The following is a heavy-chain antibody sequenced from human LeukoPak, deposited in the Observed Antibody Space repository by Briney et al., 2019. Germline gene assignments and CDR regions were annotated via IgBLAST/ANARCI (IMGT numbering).Heavy chain of an antibody. CDR2: ISGSGGST. CDR3: AKTYSRIVGATDVDY. CDR1: GFTFSSNA. J-gene: IGHJ4*02. Sequence: AGSLRLSCAASGFTFSSNAMSWVRQGPGQGLEWVSAISGSGGSTYYADSVKGRFTISRDNTKNTLYLQMKSLRPEDTAVYYCAKTYSRIVGATDVDYWGQGTLVTVSS. D-gene: IGHD1-26*01. V-gene: IGHV3-23*01.